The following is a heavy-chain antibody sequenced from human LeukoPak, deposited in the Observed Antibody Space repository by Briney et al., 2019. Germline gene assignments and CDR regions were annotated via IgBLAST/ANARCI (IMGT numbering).Heavy chain of an antibody. CDR2: IRYDGSNK. Sequence: GGSLRLSCAPSEFTFSSYGMHWVRQAPGKGLEWVAFIRYDGSNKYYADSVKGRFTISRDNSKHTLYLQMNSLRAEDTAVYYCAKGNKDYYGSGSFYLSRDHCISRWGQGTLVTVCS. V-gene: IGHV3-30*02. D-gene: IGHD3-10*01. J-gene: IGHJ4*02. CDR3: AKGNKDYYGSGSFYLSRDHCISR. CDR1: EFTFSSYG.